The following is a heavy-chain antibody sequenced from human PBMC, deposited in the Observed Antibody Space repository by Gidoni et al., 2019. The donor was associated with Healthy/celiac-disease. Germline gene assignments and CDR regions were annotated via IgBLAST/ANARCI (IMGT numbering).Heavy chain of an antibody. CDR1: GFTIGNAW. CDR3: TTIPRITYDYVWGSYRLVDY. D-gene: IGHD3-16*02. V-gene: IGHV3-15*01. J-gene: IGHJ4*02. Sequence: EVQLVESGGGLVKTGGSLRLACAASGFTIGNAWMSWVRQVPGKGLEWGGLSKMKTDGGTTDYAAPVKGRLTISRDDSKNTLYLQMNSLKTEDTAVYYCTTIPRITYDYVWGSYRLVDYWGQGTLVTVSS. CDR2: SKMKTDGGTT.